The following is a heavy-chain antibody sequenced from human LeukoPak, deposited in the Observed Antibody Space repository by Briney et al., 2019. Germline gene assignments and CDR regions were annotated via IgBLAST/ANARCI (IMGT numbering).Heavy chain of an antibody. J-gene: IGHJ6*03. CDR1: GYTFTGYY. Sequence: ASVKVSCKASGYTFTGYYMHWVRQAPGPGLEWMGWINPNSGGTNYAQKFQGRVTMTRDTSISTAYMELSRLRSDDTAVYYCASPGLSYSSSSGRGDYYYYMDVWGKGTTVTVSS. D-gene: IGHD6-6*01. CDR2: INPNSGGT. V-gene: IGHV1-2*02. CDR3: ASPGLSYSSSSGRGDYYYYMDV.